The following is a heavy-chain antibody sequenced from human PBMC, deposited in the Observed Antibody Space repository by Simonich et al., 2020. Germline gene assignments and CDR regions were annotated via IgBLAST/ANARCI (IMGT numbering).Heavy chain of an antibody. D-gene: IGHD6-13*01. CDR2: IKHSGRT. Sequence: QVQLQQWGAGLLKPSETLSLTCAVYGGSFSGYYWSWIRQPPGKGLEWIGEIKHSGRTNYNPSLKSRVTISVDTSKNQFSLKLSSVTAADTAVYYCARGLRVAAAGTAFQHWGQGTLVTVSS. CDR3: ARGLRVAAAGTAFQH. V-gene: IGHV4-34*01. J-gene: IGHJ1*01. CDR1: GGSFSGYY.